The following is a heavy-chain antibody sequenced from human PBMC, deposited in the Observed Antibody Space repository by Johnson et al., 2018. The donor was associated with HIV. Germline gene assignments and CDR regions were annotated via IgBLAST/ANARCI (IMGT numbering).Heavy chain of an antibody. CDR3: ARRSTESDAFDV. D-gene: IGHD2-2*01. Sequence: VQLVESGGGVVQPGGSLRLSCAASGFTFSSYGMHWVRQPIGKGLEWVSELDFDADTYYPDSLKGRFTASRDTDNNSFYLQINTLRAGDTGSYYCARRSTESDAFDVWGPGTVVIVSS. V-gene: IGHV3-13*01. CDR1: GFTFSSYG. CDR2: LDFDADT. J-gene: IGHJ3*01.